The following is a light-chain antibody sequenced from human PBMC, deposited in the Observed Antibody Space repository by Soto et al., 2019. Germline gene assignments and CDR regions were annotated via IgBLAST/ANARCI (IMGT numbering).Light chain of an antibody. V-gene: IGKV3-11*01. CDR3: QQRSNWRGLT. Sequence: EIVLTQSPATLSLSPGERATLSCRASQSVSSYLAWYQQKPGQAPRLLIYDASNRATGIPAKFSGSGSGKDFTLTISNLEHEDFAVYYCQQRSNWRGLTFGGGTKVEIK. J-gene: IGKJ4*01. CDR1: QSVSSY. CDR2: DAS.